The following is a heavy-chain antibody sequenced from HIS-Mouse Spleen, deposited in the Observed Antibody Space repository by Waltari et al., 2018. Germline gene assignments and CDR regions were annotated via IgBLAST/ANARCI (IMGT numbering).Heavy chain of an antibody. J-gene: IGHJ2*01. CDR3: AREIPYSSSWYDWYFDL. CDR2: IYYSGST. V-gene: IGHV4-39*07. D-gene: IGHD6-13*01. Sequence: QLQLQESGPGLVKPSETLSLTCTVSVGSISSSSYYWGWIRQPPGKGLEWIGSIYYSGSTYYHPSLKSRVTLSVDTAKNQFSLKLSSVTAADTAVYYCAREIPYSSSWYDWYFDLWGRGTLVTVSS. CDR1: VGSISSSSYY.